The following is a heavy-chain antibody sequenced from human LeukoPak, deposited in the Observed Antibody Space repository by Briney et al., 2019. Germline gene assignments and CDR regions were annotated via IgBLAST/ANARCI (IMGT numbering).Heavy chain of an antibody. Sequence: GGSLRLSCAASGFTFSSYWMSWVRQAPGKGLEWVANIKPDGTEKFYGDSVKGRFTISRDNAKNSLFLQMDSLRAEDTAVYYCAKEDEKFDYWGQGTLVTVSS. CDR1: GFTFSSYW. CDR2: IKPDGTEK. V-gene: IGHV3-7*03. CDR3: AKEDEKFDY. J-gene: IGHJ4*02.